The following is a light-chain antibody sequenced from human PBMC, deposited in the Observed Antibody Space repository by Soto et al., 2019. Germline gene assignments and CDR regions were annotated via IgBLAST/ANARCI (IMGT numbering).Light chain of an antibody. V-gene: IGLV2-8*01. CDR1: SSDVGKYDY. CDR3: FSFTTTSTHV. CDR2: EVS. Sequence: QSALTQPPSASGSPGQSVTISCTGTSSDVGKYDYVSWFQHHPGKAPKLIIYEVSKRPSGVPDRFSGSKSGSTASLTVSGLQVEDEAEYFCFSFTTTSTHVFGTGTKLTVL. J-gene: IGLJ1*01.